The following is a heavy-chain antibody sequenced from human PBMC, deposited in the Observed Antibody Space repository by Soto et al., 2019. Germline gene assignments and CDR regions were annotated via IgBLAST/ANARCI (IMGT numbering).Heavy chain of an antibody. CDR2: THYSGSV. Sequence: KSSETLSLTCTVSGGSISTYYWSWVRQAPGKELEWIAYTHYSGSVNYNPSLRGRVTISQDTSKNQLSLKVTAVTAADTAVYYCARGGPYYDFDHWGQGSLVTVSS. V-gene: IGHV4-59*01. CDR1: GGSISTYY. D-gene: IGHD3-10*01. J-gene: IGHJ4*02. CDR3: ARGGPYYDFDH.